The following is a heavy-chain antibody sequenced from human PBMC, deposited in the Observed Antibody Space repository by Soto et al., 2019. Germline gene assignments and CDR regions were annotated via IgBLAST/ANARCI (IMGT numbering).Heavy chain of an antibody. CDR3: PPTDYRDRTDWYFDL. CDR2: IYYSGST. D-gene: IGHD5-12*01. J-gene: IGHJ2*01. Sequence: QVQLQESGPGLVRPSETLSLTCTVSGGSITSYYWSWIRQSPGKGLEWIGYIYYSGSTKYNPSLRSRVTMSVDTSKTQISLKLSSVTAADTAPYSCPPTDYRDRTDWYFDLWAVAHWSLCPQ. CDR1: GGSITSYY. V-gene: IGHV4-59*01.